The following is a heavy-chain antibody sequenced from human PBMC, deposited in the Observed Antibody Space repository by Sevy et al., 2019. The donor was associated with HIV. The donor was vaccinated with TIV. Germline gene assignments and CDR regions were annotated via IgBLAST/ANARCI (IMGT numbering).Heavy chain of an antibody. J-gene: IGHJ6*02. CDR3: TTDGAIAARPVYYYYGMDV. Sequence: GGSLRLSCAASGFTFSNAWMSWVRQAPGKGLEWVGRIKSKTDGGTTDYAAPVKGGFSISRDDSKNTLYLQMNSLKTEDTAVYYCTTDGAIAARPVYYYYGMDVWGQGTTVTVSS. CDR2: IKSKTDGGTT. CDR1: GFTFSNAW. D-gene: IGHD6-6*01. V-gene: IGHV3-15*01.